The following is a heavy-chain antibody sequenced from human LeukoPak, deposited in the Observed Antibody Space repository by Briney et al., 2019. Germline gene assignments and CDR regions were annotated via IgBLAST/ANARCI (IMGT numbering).Heavy chain of an antibody. CDR1: GYTFTGYY. V-gene: IGHV1-2*02. CDR3: ARDDDYGGTNWFDP. D-gene: IGHD4-23*01. J-gene: IGHJ5*02. CDR2: INPNSGGT. Sequence: GASVKVSCKASGYTFTGYYMHWVRQAPGQGLEWMGWINPNSGGTNYAQKFQGRVTMTRDTSISTAYMELSRLRSEDTAVYYCARDDDYGGTNWFDPWGQGTLVTVSS.